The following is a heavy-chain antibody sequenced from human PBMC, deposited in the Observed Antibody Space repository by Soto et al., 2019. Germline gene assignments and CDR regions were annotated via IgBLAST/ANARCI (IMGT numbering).Heavy chain of an antibody. CDR2: INSDESST. CDR1: GFTFSSYW. J-gene: IGHJ6*02. V-gene: IGHV3-74*01. CDR3: ARSTENQDSSSRYGMDV. D-gene: IGHD2-2*01. Sequence: PGGSLRLSCAASGFTFSSYWMHWVRQAPGKGLVWVSRINSDESSTSYADSVKGRFTISRDNAKNTLYLQMNSLRAEDTAVYYCARSTENQDSSSRYGMDVWGQGTTVTVSS.